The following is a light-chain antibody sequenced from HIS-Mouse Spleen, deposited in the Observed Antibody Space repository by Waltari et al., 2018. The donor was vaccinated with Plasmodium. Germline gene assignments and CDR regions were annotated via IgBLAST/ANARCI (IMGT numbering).Light chain of an antibody. CDR3: SSYTSSSTSDVV. J-gene: IGLJ2*01. Sequence: QSALTQPASVSGSPGQSITISCTGTSSDVGGYNYVSWYQQHPGKAPKLMIYQVSNRPSGVSNLFSCSKSGNTASLTISGLQAEDEADYYCSSYTSSSTSDVVFGGGTKLTVL. CDR2: QVS. CDR1: SSDVGGYNY. V-gene: IGLV2-14*01.